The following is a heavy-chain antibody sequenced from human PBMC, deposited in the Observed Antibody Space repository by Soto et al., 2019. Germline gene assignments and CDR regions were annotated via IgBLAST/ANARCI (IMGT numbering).Heavy chain of an antibody. CDR3: ARDWSEEPFPTYGMDV. D-gene: IGHD3-3*01. CDR1: GFTFSSYG. J-gene: IGHJ6*02. CDR2: IWYDGSNK. Sequence: QVQLVESGGGVVQPGRSLRLSCAASGFTFSSYGMHWVRQAPGKGLEWVAVIWYDGSNKYYADSVKGRFTNSRDNSKNTLYLQMHSLRAEDTAVYYCARDWSEEPFPTYGMDVWGQGTTVTVSS. V-gene: IGHV3-33*01.